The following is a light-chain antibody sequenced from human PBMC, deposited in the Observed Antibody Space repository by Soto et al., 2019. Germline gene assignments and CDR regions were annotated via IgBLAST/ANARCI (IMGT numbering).Light chain of an antibody. J-gene: IGKJ1*01. CDR3: QQYNSYSWT. V-gene: IGKV1-5*01. CDR1: QSISSW. CDR2: DAS. Sequence: DIEWSHKPSSLSSSVRDRITVACRASQSISSWLAWYQQKPGKAPKLLIYDASSLESGVPSRFSGSGSGTEFTLSISSPQPDDFATYYCQQYNSYSWTIGQGTKVDI.